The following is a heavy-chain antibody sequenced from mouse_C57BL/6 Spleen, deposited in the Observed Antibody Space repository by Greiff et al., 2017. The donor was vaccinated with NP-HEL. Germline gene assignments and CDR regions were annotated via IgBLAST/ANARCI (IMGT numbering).Heavy chain of an antibody. V-gene: IGHV1-64*01. Sequence: QVQLQQPGAELVKPGASVKLSCKASGYTFTSYWMHWVKQRPGQGLEWIGMIHPNSGSTNYNEKFKSKATLTVDKSSSTAYMQLSSLTSEDSAVYYCARADYYGSSPYAMDYWGQGTSVTVSS. D-gene: IGHD1-1*01. CDR3: ARADYYGSSPYAMDY. CDR2: IHPNSGST. J-gene: IGHJ4*01. CDR1: GYTFTSYW.